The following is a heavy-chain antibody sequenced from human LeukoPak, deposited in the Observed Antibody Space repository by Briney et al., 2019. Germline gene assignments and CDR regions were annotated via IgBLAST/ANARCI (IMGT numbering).Heavy chain of an antibody. CDR2: ISGSSGST. J-gene: IGHJ4*02. CDR3: ANKWAAEIDY. D-gene: IGHD2-15*01. Sequence: GGSLRLSCAASGFTFSSYAMTWVRQAPEKGLEWVSTISGSSGSTYYADSVKDRFTSSRDNSKNTLFLQMNSLRAEDTAVYYCANKWAAEIDYWGQGTLVAVSS. V-gene: IGHV3-23*01. CDR1: GFTFSSYA.